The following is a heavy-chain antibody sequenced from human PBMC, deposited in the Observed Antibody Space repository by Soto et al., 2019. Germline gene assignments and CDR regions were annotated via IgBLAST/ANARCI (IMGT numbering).Heavy chain of an antibody. J-gene: IGHJ3*02. CDR1: GFTFSDYY. D-gene: IGHD6-6*01. CDR2: ISSSGSTR. CDR3: AREEYSSSSGAFDI. Sequence: GGSLRLSCAASGFTFSDYYMSWIRQAPGKGLEWVSYISSSGSTRYYADSVKGRFTISRDNAKNSLYLQMNSLRAEDTAVYYCAREEYSSSSGAFDIWGQGTMVTVSS. V-gene: IGHV3-11*01.